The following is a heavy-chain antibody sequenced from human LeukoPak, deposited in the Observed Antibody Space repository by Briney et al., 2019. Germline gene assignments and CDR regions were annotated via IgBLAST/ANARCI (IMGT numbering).Heavy chain of an antibody. D-gene: IGHD3-22*01. CDR3: ASMAEGSSGYYYDYYYYMDF. CDR1: GGSISSYY. CDR2: IYYSGST. Sequence: SETLSLTCTVSGGSISSYYWSWIRQPPGKGLEWIGYIYYSGSTNYNPSLKSRVTISVDTSKNQFSLKLSSVTAADTAVYYCASMAEGSSGYYYDYYYYMDFWGKGTTVTVSS. J-gene: IGHJ6*03. V-gene: IGHV4-59*01.